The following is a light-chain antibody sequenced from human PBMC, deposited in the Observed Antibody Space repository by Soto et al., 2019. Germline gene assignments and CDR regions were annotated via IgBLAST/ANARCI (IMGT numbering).Light chain of an antibody. CDR2: AAS. CDR1: QSISSY. J-gene: IGKJ5*01. CDR3: QQLNSDPPIT. Sequence: DIQMTQSPSSLSASVGDRVTITCRASQSISSYLNWYQQKPGKAPKLLIYAASSLQSGVPSRFSGSGSGTDFTLTISSLQPEDFATYYCQQLNSDPPITFGQGTRLEI. V-gene: IGKV1-39*01.